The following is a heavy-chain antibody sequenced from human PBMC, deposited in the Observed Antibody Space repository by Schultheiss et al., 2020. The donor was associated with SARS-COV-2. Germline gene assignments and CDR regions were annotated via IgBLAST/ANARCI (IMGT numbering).Heavy chain of an antibody. V-gene: IGHV3-21*01. CDR2: ISGSGGST. D-gene: IGHD3-3*01. CDR3: AREGGRFLEWLSPYYYGMDV. J-gene: IGHJ6*02. Sequence: GGSLRLSCAASGFTFSSYSMNWVRQAPGKGLEWVSLISGSGGSTYYADSVKGRFTISRDDARNSLYLQMSGLRAEDTAVYYCAREGGRFLEWLSPYYYGMDVWGQVTTVTVSS. CDR1: GFTFSSYS.